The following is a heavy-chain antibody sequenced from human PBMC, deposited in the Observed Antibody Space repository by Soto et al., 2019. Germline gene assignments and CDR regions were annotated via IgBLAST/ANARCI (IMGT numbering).Heavy chain of an antibody. CDR3: ARDPSHGSGSYLDY. CDR2: IWFDGSNK. Sequence: TGGSLRLSCAASGFTFSDYGMHWVRQAPGKGLEWVAVIWFDGSNKYYGDSVKGRFTLSRDNSKNTVYLQMNGLRAEDTGVYYCARDPSHGSGSYLDYWGQGALVTVSS. V-gene: IGHV3-33*01. J-gene: IGHJ4*02. D-gene: IGHD3-10*01. CDR1: GFTFSDYG.